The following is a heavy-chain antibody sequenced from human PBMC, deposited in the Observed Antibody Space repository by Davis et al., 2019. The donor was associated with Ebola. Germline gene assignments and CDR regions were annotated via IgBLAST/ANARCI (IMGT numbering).Heavy chain of an antibody. CDR1: GFTFSSYW. CDR3: ARASSERYYDFWSGYYKGYYYYMDV. Sequence: GESLKISCAASGFTFSSYWMSWVRQAPGKGLEWVANIKQDGSEKYYVDSVKGRLTISRDNAKNSLYLQMNSLRAEDTAVYYCARASSERYYDFWSGYYKGYYYYMDVWGKGTTVTVSS. V-gene: IGHV3-7*01. CDR2: IKQDGSEK. J-gene: IGHJ6*03. D-gene: IGHD3-3*01.